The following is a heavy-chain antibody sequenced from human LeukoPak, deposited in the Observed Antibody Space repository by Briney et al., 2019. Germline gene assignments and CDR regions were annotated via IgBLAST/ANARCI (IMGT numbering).Heavy chain of an antibody. CDR3: ARGLKRGDGGLDY. CDR1: GFTFSNAW. Sequence: GGSLRLSCAASGFTFSNAWMSWVRQAPGKGLGWVSYISSSGSTIYYGDSVKGRFTISRDNAKNSLYLQMNSLRAEDTAVYYCARGLKRGDGGLDYWGQGILVTVSS. CDR2: ISSSGSTI. J-gene: IGHJ4*02. D-gene: IGHD4-23*01. V-gene: IGHV3-11*04.